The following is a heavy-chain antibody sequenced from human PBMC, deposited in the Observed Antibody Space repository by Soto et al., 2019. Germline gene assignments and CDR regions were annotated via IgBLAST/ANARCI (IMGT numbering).Heavy chain of an antibody. D-gene: IGHD3-3*01. CDR3: ARWMDFWSGYYGRGGFDY. J-gene: IGHJ4*02. V-gene: IGHV4-59*01. Sequence: SETLSLTCTVSGGYISSYYWSWIRQPPGKGLEWIGYIYYSGSTNYNPSLKSRVTISVDTSKNQFSLKLSSVTAADTAVYYCARWMDFWSGYYGRGGFDYWGQGTLVTVSS. CDR1: GGYISSYY. CDR2: IYYSGST.